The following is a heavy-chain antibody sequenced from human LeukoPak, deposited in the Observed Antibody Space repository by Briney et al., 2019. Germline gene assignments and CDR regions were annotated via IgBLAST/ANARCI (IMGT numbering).Heavy chain of an antibody. Sequence: GGSLRLSCAASGFTFSSYWMSWVRQAPGKGLEWMANIKQDGSEKYYVDSVKGRFTISRDNAKNSLYLQMDSLRAEDTAVYYCASTSSFWSAYTYYFDYWGQGTLVTVSS. CDR2: IKQDGSEK. CDR3: ASTSSFWSAYTYYFDY. D-gene: IGHD3-3*01. V-gene: IGHV3-7*01. CDR1: GFTFSSYW. J-gene: IGHJ4*02.